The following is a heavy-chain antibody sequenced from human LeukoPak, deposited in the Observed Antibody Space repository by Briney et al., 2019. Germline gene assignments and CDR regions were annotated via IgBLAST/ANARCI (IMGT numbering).Heavy chain of an antibody. J-gene: IGHJ4*02. CDR3: ARGDYGDYVN. CDR1: GGFISNYY. D-gene: IGHD4-17*01. V-gene: IGHV4-59*01. CDR2: IYYSGST. Sequence: PSETLSLTCTVSGGFISNYYWSWIRQPPGKGLEWIGSIYYSGSTNYNPSLKSRVTISVDTSKNHFSLKLSSVTAADTAVYYCARGDYGDYVNWGQGSLVTVSS.